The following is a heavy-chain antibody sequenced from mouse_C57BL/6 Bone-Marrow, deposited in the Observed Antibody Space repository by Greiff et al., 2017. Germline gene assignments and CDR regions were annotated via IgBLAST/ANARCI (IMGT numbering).Heavy chain of an antibody. V-gene: IGHV1-18*01. Sequence: EVQLQQSGPELVKPGASVKISCKASGYTFTDYNMDWVKQSHGKSLEWIGDINPNNGGTIYNQKFKGKATLTVDTSSSTAYMELRSLTSEDTAVYYCAREYYYGSSWYFDVWGTGTTVTVSS. CDR1: GYTFTDYN. CDR2: INPNNGGT. CDR3: AREYYYGSSWYFDV. D-gene: IGHD1-1*01. J-gene: IGHJ1*03.